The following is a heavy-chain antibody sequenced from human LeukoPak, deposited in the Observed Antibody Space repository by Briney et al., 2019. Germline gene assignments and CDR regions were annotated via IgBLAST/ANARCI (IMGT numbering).Heavy chain of an antibody. J-gene: IGHJ4*02. CDR3: ARGGSYSCLDY. Sequence: HPGGSLRLSCAASGFTFSSYEMNWVRQAPGKGLEWVSYISSSGSTIYYADFVRGRFTISRDNAKKSLYLQMNSLTVEDTAVYYCARGGSYSCLDYWGQGTLVTVSS. CDR1: GFTFSSYE. V-gene: IGHV3-48*03. D-gene: IGHD3-10*01. CDR2: ISSSGSTI.